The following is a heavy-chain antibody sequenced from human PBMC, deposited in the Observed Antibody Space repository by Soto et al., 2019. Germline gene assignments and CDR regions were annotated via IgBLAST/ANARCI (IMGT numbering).Heavy chain of an antibody. D-gene: IGHD6-19*01. V-gene: IGHV1-3*05. CDR3: ARAVAVPADFDY. Sequence: QVQLVQSGAEEKKPGASVKVSCKASGHSFTSYAMHWVRQAPGQGLEWMGWINAGNGNTKYSQKFQGRVTITRDTSASTAYMELSSLRSEDTALYYCARAVAVPADFDYWGQGTLVTVSS. CDR2: INAGNGNT. CDR1: GHSFTSYA. J-gene: IGHJ4*02.